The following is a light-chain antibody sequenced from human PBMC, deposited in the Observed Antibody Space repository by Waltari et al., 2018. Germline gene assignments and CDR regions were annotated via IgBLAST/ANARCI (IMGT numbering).Light chain of an antibody. Sequence: DIQMSQSPSSLSASVGDSVTITCRASQGIRTYLSWFQHKPGKTPRLLIYLASTLQSGVPSRFSGSGSGTDFTLTISSLQPEDFATYYCQQNYNTPWTFGQGTKVEIK. J-gene: IGKJ1*01. CDR2: LAS. V-gene: IGKV1-39*01. CDR3: QQNYNTPWT. CDR1: QGIRTY.